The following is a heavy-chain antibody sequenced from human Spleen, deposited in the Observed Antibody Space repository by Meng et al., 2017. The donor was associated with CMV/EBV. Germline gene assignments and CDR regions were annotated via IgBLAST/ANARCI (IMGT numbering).Heavy chain of an antibody. Sequence: GESLKISCAASGFPFSRYAMSWVRQAPGKGLEWVSGISFIGDKTDYADSVKGRFTISRGNAKNSVYLQMNSLRAEDTAVYYCARDLSITMIVVPFDYWGQGTLVTVSS. CDR2: ISFIGDKT. V-gene: IGHV3-23*01. CDR1: GFPFSRYA. J-gene: IGHJ4*02. D-gene: IGHD3-22*01. CDR3: ARDLSITMIVVPFDY.